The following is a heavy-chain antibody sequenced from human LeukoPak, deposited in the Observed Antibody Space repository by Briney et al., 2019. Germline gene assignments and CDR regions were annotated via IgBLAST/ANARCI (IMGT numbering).Heavy chain of an antibody. D-gene: IGHD3-9*01. CDR2: ISGSGGST. V-gene: IGHV3-23*01. J-gene: IGHJ3*02. CDR1: GFTFSSYA. CDR3: AKGGVLQYFNGLGFFDI. Sequence: LGGSLRLSCAASGFTFSSYAMSWVRQAPGKGLEWVSAISGSGGSTYYADSVKGRFTISRDNSKNTLYLQMNSLRAEDTAVYYCAKGGVLQYFNGLGFFDIGAQGTMFTVSS.